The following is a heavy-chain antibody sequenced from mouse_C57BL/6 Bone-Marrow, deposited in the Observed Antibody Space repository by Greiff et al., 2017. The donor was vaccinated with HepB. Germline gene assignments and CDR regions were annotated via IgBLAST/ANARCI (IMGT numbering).Heavy chain of an antibody. Sequence: DVKLQESGPGLVKPSQSLSLTCSVTGYSITSGYYWNWIRQFPGNNLEWMGYISYDGSNNYNPSLKNRISITRDTSKNQFFLKLNSVTTEDTATYYCARVPVYYFDYWGQGTTLTVSS. V-gene: IGHV3-6*01. CDR1: GYSITSGYY. CDR3: ARVPVYYFDY. CDR2: ISYDGSN. J-gene: IGHJ2*01.